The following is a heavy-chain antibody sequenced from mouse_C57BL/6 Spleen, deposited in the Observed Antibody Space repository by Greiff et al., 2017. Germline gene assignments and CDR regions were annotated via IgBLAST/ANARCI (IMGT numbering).Heavy chain of an antibody. Sequence: QVQLQQSGAELVMPGASVKLSCKASGYTFTSYWMHWVKQRPGQGLEWIGEIDPSDSYTNYNQKFKGKSTLTVDKSSSTAYMQLSSLTSEDSAVYYCARCPNWDERRYFDVWGTGTTVTVSS. V-gene: IGHV1-69*01. J-gene: IGHJ1*03. CDR2: IDPSDSYT. D-gene: IGHD4-1*01. CDR3: ARCPNWDERRYFDV. CDR1: GYTFTSYW.